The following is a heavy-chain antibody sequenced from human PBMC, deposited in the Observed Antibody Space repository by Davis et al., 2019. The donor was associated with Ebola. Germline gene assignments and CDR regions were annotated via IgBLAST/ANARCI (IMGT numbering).Heavy chain of an antibody. CDR1: GFTFNKYW. CDR2: ISYDGSNK. CDR3: ARDLPGGDWYFDL. D-gene: IGHD1-14*01. V-gene: IGHV3-30*03. Sequence: GESLKISCAASGFTFNKYWMTWVRQAPGKGLEWVAVISYDGSNKYYADSVKGRFTISRDNSKNTLYLQMSSLRAEDTAVYYCARDLPGGDWYFDLWGRGTLVTVSS. J-gene: IGHJ2*01.